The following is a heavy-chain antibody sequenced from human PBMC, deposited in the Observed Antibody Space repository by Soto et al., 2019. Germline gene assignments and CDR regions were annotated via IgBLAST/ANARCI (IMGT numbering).Heavy chain of an antibody. V-gene: IGHV3-30*03. D-gene: IGHD2-21*01. Sequence: GGSLRLSCAVSGFTFSSYGMHWVRQAPGKGLEWVAVISYDGSNKYYADSVKGRFTISRDNSKNTLYLQMNNLRAEDTAVYYCAREIVQNWFDPWGQGTLVTV. CDR2: ISYDGSNK. J-gene: IGHJ5*02. CDR3: AREIVQNWFDP. CDR1: GFTFSSYG.